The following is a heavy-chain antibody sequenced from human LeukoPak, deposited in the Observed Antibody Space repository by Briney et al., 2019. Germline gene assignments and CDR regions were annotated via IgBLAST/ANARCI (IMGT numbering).Heavy chain of an antibody. CDR1: GFTFSSYS. J-gene: IGHJ4*02. Sequence: GGSLRLSCAASGFTFSSYSMNWVRQAPGKGLEWVANIKQDGSEKYYVDSVKGRFTISRDNAKNSLYLQMNSLRAEDTAVYYCARDAPLTSCWGQGTLVTVSS. CDR3: ARDAPLTSC. CDR2: IKQDGSEK. V-gene: IGHV3-7*01. D-gene: IGHD2-2*01.